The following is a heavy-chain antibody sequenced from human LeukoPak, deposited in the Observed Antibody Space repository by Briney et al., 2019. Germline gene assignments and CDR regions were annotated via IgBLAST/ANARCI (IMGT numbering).Heavy chain of an antibody. CDR2: VKQDGSEK. J-gene: IGHJ4*02. Sequence: GGSLRLSCAASEFTFSAYWMSWVRQAPGKGLEWVATVKQDGSEKYYMDSVKGRFTISRDNAKNSLYLQMNSLRTEDTAVYYCAGGRVPSGYWGQGTLVTVSS. CDR3: AGGRVPSGY. V-gene: IGHV3-7*01. D-gene: IGHD3-10*01. CDR1: EFTFSAYW.